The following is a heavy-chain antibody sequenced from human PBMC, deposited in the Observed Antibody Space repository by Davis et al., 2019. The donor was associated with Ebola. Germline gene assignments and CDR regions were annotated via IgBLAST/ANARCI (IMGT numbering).Heavy chain of an antibody. D-gene: IGHD5-18*01. J-gene: IGHJ4*02. Sequence: GESLKISCAASGFTFSVYSMNWVRQAPGKGLEWVSSISSSSSYIYYADSVKGRFTISRDNAKNSLYLQMNSLRAEDTAVYYCASVDTAIQAFDYWGQGTLVTVSS. CDR1: GFTFSVYS. CDR2: ISSSSSYI. V-gene: IGHV3-21*01. CDR3: ASVDTAIQAFDY.